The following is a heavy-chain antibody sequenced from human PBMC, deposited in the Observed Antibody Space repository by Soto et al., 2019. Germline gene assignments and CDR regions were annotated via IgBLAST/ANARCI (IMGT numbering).Heavy chain of an antibody. J-gene: IGHJ4*02. CDR2: IWYDGSNK. V-gene: IGHV3-33*01. D-gene: IGHD4-17*01. CDR1: VLTFSSYG. Sequence: GSLRLSCAASVLTFSSYGMHWVRQAPGKGLEWVAVIWYDGSNKYYADSVKGRFTISRDNSKNTLYLQMHSLRAEDTAASDCARDTAVTTFDYWGQGTLVTVSS. CDR3: ARDTAVTTFDY.